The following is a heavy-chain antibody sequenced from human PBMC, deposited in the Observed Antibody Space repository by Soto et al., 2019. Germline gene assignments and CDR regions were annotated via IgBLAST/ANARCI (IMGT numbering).Heavy chain of an antibody. CDR3: AHIDPEIVTVGGHGGFDY. V-gene: IGHV2-5*02. Sequence: QITLKESGPTLVRPPQTLTLTCTFSGFSLTSGVGVGWIRQPPGKALQWLALIYWDDDKRYSPSLKNRLTITEDPSKNKVVLTMSNVGPVDTATYFCAHIDPEIVTVGGHGGFDYWGQGTLVTVSS. CDR2: IYWDDDK. J-gene: IGHJ4*02. D-gene: IGHD5-12*01. CDR1: GFSLTSGVG.